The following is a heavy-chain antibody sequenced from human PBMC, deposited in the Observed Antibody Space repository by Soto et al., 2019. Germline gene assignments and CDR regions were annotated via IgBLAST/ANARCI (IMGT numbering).Heavy chain of an antibody. CDR1: GVTFSDYS. CDR3: ARGEVGATSALKSLFDY. CDR2: ITTSSSTI. V-gene: IGHV3-48*02. J-gene: IGHJ4*02. D-gene: IGHD1-26*01. Sequence: GGSLRLSCAVSGVTFSDYSMNWVRQAPGKGLEWVSYITTSSSTIFYADSVKGRFTISRDNAKDSLYLQMNSLRDEDTAVYYCARGEVGATSALKSLFDYWGQGALVTVSS.